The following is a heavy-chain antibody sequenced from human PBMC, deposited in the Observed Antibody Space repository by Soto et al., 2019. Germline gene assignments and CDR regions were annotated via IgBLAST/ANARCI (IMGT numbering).Heavy chain of an antibody. J-gene: IGHJ4*02. D-gene: IGHD6-6*01. CDR2: IIPIFGTA. V-gene: IGHV1-69*01. Sequence: HVQLVQSGAELKKPGSSVKVSCKASGGTFSSYAISWVLQAPGQGLEWMGVIIPIFGTANYAQKFQGRVTITADESTSTAYMELSSLRSEDTAVYYCARVLGSSSPYFDYWGQGTLVTVSS. CDR3: ARVLGSSSPYFDY. CDR1: GGTFSSYA.